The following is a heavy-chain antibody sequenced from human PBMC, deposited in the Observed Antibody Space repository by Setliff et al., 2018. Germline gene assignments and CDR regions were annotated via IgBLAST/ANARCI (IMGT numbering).Heavy chain of an antibody. J-gene: IGHJ4*02. Sequence: SETLSLTCTVSGDSISDGRIYWSWLRQRPGKGLEWIGYIYYTGRTSFNPSLRSRPALSLDTSENQFSLTLTSVTAADTAVYYCARGAKWGDFLNYFDYWGQGALVTVSS. CDR1: GDSISDGRIY. V-gene: IGHV4-31*03. CDR3: ARGAKWGDFLNYFDY. CDR2: IYYTGRT. D-gene: IGHD1-26*01.